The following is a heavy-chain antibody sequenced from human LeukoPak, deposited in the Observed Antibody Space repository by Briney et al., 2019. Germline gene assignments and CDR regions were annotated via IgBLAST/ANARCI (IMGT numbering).Heavy chain of an antibody. CDR3: ARDVLYDSIAYYSDC. V-gene: IGHV3-20*04. CDR1: GFTFDDYG. CDR2: INWNGDST. D-gene: IGHD3-22*01. Sequence: GGSLSLTCAASGFTFDDYGMSWVRQAPGKGLEWVSGINWNGDSTGYADSVKGRFTISRDNAKHSLYLQMNSLTTEDTAFYYCARDVLYDSIAYYSDCWGQGTLVTVSS. J-gene: IGHJ4*02.